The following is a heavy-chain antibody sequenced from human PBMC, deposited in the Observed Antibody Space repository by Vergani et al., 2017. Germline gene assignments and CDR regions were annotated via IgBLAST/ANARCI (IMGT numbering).Heavy chain of an antibody. CDR1: GYTFTGYY. V-gene: IGHV1-2*02. CDR2: INPNSGGT. J-gene: IGHJ6*03. D-gene: IGHD4-11*01. CDR3: ARGGSNYPPGYYYYYMDV. Sequence: QVRLVQSGAEVKKPGASVKVSCKASGYTFTGYYMHWVRQAPGQGLEWMGWINPNSGGTNYAQKFQGRVTMTRDTSISTAYMELSRLRSDDTAVYYCARGGSNYPPGYYYYYMDVWGKGTTVTVSS.